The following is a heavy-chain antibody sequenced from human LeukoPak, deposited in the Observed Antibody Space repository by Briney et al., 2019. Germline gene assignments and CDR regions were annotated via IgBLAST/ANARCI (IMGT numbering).Heavy chain of an antibody. CDR2: IWSDESNK. Sequence: PGGSLRLSCAASEFTFSSYAIHWVRQAPGKGLEWVAVIWSDESNKYYADSVKGRFTISRDNFKNTLYLHMNRLRAEDTTVYYCARGVVGATTGWYFDLWGRGTLVTVSS. CDR3: ARGVVGATTGWYFDL. D-gene: IGHD1-26*01. V-gene: IGHV3-33*08. CDR1: EFTFSSYA. J-gene: IGHJ2*01.